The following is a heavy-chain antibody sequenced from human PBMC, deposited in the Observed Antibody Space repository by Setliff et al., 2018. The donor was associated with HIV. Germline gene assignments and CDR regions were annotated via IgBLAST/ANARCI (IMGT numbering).Heavy chain of an antibody. CDR2: IYSSGST. Sequence: PSETLSLTCTVSGGSISSAAYYWSWIRQPPGKGLEWIGYIYSSGSTDYNPSLKSRVTISIDTSKNQFSLKLDSVTAADTAVYYCARAGRYSTFWGFDYWGQGVLVTVSS. CDR1: GGSISSAAYY. V-gene: IGHV4-61*08. CDR3: ARAGRYSTFWGFDY. J-gene: IGHJ4*02. D-gene: IGHD4-4*01.